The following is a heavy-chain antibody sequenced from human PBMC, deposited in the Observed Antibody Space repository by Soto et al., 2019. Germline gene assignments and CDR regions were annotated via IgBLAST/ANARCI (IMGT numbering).Heavy chain of an antibody. CDR2: ISYDGSNK. V-gene: IGHV3-30*18. Sequence: QVQLVESGGGVVQPGRSLRLSCAASGFTFSSYGMHWVRQAPGKGLEWVAVISYDGSNKYYADSVKGRFTISRDNSKNTLYLQMNSLRAEDTAVYYCANRVRITIFGGVSSYYGMDVWGQGTTVTVSS. D-gene: IGHD3-3*01. CDR1: GFTFSSYG. CDR3: ANRVRITIFGGVSSYYGMDV. J-gene: IGHJ6*02.